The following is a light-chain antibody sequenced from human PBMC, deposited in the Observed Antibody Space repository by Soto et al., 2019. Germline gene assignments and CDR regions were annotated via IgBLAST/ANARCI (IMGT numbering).Light chain of an antibody. Sequence: DIQMTQSPSTLSASVGDRDTITCRASQSISSWLAWYQQRPREAPKLLIYRASSLESGVQSRFSGSGSGTDFTLTISSRQATDFAHFYCKKYATSSPTFGQGTKLEI. CDR3: KKYATSSPT. J-gene: IGKJ2*01. V-gene: IGKV1-5*01. CDR2: RAS. CDR1: QSISSW.